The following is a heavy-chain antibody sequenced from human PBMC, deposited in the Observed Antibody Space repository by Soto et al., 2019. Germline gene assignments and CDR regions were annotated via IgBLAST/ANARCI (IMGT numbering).Heavy chain of an antibody. CDR1: GFTFSSYW. CDR3: ARAPPNLLWFGAAYYFDY. CDR2: IKQDGSEK. V-gene: IGHV3-7*01. D-gene: IGHD3-10*01. J-gene: IGHJ4*02. Sequence: GGSLRLSCAASGFTFSSYWMSWVRQAPGKGLEWVANIKQDGSEKYYVDSVKGRFTISRDNAKNSLYLQMNSLRAEDTAVYYCARAPPNLLWFGAAYYFDYWGQGTLVTVSS.